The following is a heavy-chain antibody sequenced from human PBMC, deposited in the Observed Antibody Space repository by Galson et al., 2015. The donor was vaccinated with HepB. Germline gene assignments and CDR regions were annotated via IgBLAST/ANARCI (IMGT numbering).Heavy chain of an antibody. Sequence: SCKASGYTFTSYGISWVRQAPGQGLEWMGWISTYNADRNYAQKLQGRVAMTADRSTSTAYMELRSLTYDDTAVYYCARRNDYGDYWGQGTLITVSS. CDR3: ARRNDYGDY. CDR1: GYTFTSYG. J-gene: IGHJ4*02. D-gene: IGHD1-14*01. V-gene: IGHV1-18*01. CDR2: ISTYNADR.